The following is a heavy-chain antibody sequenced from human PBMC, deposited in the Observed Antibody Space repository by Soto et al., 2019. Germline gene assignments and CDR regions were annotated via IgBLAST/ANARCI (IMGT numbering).Heavy chain of an antibody. J-gene: IGHJ6*02. Sequence: QAQLVQSGAEVKKPGSSVKVSCRASGDTFRNYAINWVRQAPGQGLEWMGGIIPIFGTTKDAQKFQGRVTITADESTSTTYMELRSLTSEHTAVYYCARVKMVENYYHYGMDVWGQGTTVTVSS. CDR2: IIPIFGTT. V-gene: IGHV1-69*12. CDR1: GDTFRNYA. CDR3: ARVKMVENYYHYGMDV. D-gene: IGHD2-8*01.